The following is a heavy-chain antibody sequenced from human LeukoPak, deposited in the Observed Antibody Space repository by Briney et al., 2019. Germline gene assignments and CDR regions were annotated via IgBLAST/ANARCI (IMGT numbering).Heavy chain of an antibody. Sequence: SGTLSLTCAVSGGSISSSNWWSWVRQPPGKGLEWIGEIYHSGSTNYNPSLKSRVTISVDKSKNQFSPKLSSVTAADTAVYYCARSYGSGSYYRDYYYYYGMDVWGQGTTVTVSS. D-gene: IGHD3-10*01. CDR1: GGSISSSNW. J-gene: IGHJ6*02. V-gene: IGHV4-4*02. CDR3: ARSYGSGSYYRDYYYYYGMDV. CDR2: IYHSGST.